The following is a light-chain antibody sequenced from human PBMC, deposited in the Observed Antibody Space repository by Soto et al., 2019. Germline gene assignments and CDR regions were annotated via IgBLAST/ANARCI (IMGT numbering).Light chain of an antibody. CDR1: SSDVGGYNY. CDR3: ASYAGGNNFYV. Sequence: QSALTQPPSASGSPGQSVTISCIGTSSDVGGYNYVSWYQQPPGKAPKLMIYEVTKRPSGVPDRFSSYKSGNTASLTVSGIQPEDESDYYCASYAGGNNFYVFGPGTKLTVL. J-gene: IGLJ1*01. CDR2: EVT. V-gene: IGLV2-8*01.